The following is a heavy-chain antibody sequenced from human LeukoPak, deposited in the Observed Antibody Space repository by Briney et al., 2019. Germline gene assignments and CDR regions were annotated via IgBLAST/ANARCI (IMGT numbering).Heavy chain of an antibody. CDR3: ARELLAAAGTLEWFDP. D-gene: IGHD6-13*01. V-gene: IGHV4-59*01. CDR2: IYYSGST. J-gene: IGHJ5*02. CDR1: GGSISSYY. Sequence: KPSETLSLTCTVSGGSISSYYWSWIRQPPGKGLEWTGYIYYSGSTNYNPSLKSRVTISVDTSKNQFSLKLSSVTAADTAVYYCARELLAAAGTLEWFDPWGQGTLVTVSS.